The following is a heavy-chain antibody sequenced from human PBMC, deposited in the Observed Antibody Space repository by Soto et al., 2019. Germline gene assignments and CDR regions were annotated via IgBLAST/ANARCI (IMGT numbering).Heavy chain of an antibody. D-gene: IGHD1-1*01. V-gene: IGHV4-4*02. CDR2: IYHSGST. J-gene: IGHJ6*02. CDR3: AIGSGRQVYNYYGMDV. CDR1: GGSISSSNW. Sequence: QVQLQESGPGLVKPSGTLSLTCAVSGGSISSSNWWSWVRQSPGKGLEWIGEIYHSGSTNYNPSPKSRVTISVDKSKIQFSLKLSSVTAAYTAVYYCAIGSGRQVYNYYGMDVWGQGSTVTVSS.